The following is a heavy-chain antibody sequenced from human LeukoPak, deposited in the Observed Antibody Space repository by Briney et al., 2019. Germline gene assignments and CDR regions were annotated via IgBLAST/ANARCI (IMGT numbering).Heavy chain of an antibody. D-gene: IGHD3-3*01. Sequence: SETLSLTCTVSGGSISSGSYYWSWIRQPAGKGLEWIGRIYTSGSTNYNPSLKSRVTISVDTSKNQFSLKLSSVTAADTAVYYCARRSWYYNFWSGSGTGFDPWGQGTLVTVSS. V-gene: IGHV4-61*02. CDR3: ARRSWYYNFWSGSGTGFDP. CDR2: IYTSGST. J-gene: IGHJ5*02. CDR1: GGSISSGSYY.